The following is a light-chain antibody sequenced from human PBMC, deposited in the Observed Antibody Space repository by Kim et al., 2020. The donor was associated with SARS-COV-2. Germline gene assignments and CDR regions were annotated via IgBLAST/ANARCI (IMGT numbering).Light chain of an antibody. J-gene: IGKJ1*01. CDR1: QTVSNY. CDR2: AAS. V-gene: IGKV1-39*01. CDR3: QQSYSAPRT. Sequence: DIQITQSPSSLSASVGDRVTITCRASQTVSNYLNWYQQKPGKAPKLLIYAASTLQSGVPSRFSGSGSGTDFTLAISRLQPEDFATYFCQQSYSAPRTFGQGTKVDI.